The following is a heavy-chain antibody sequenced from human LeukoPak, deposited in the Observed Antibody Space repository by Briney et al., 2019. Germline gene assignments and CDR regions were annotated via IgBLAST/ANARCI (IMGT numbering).Heavy chain of an antibody. CDR1: GFTLSSYA. J-gene: IGHJ4*02. D-gene: IGHD1-26*01. Sequence: AGGSLRLSCAASGFTLSSYAMHWVRQAPGKGLEWVAVISYDGSNKYYADSVKGRFTISRDNSKNTLYLQMNSLRAEDTALYYCARDTGFSGTKYPDYWGQGTLVTVSS. CDR2: ISYDGSNK. V-gene: IGHV3-30*04. CDR3: ARDTGFSGTKYPDY.